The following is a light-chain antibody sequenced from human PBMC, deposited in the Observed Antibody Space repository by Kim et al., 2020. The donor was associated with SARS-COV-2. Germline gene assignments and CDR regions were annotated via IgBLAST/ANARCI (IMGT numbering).Light chain of an antibody. CDR3: STWDSSLSAVV. CDR2: RNN. Sequence: QAGTRTGAGGSNNVGNRGAAWLQQHRGHPPKLLSYRNNNRPSGISERFSASRSGNTASLTIIGLQPEDEADYFCSTWDSSLSAVVFGGGTQLTVL. CDR1: SNNVGNRG. V-gene: IGLV10-54*01. J-gene: IGLJ2*01.